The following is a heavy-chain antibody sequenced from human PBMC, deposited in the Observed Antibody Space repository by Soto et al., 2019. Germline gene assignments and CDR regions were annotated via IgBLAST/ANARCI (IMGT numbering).Heavy chain of an antibody. D-gene: IGHD2-2*01. CDR1: GGSITSSGYY. V-gene: IGHV4-31*03. Sequence: QVQLQESGPGLVKPSQTLSLTCTVSGGSITSSGYYWSWIRQHPGEGLEWIGFTSKRGGTSYNPSLKSRVTISVDTSSNHFSLNLKSVTAPDTAVYYCARGGGSTKVDYWGQGTLVTVSP. CDR3: ARGGGSTKVDY. J-gene: IGHJ4*02. CDR2: TSKRGGT.